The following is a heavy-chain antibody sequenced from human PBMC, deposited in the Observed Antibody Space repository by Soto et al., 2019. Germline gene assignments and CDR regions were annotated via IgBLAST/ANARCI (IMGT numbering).Heavy chain of an antibody. CDR3: ARMRVYYGSGSYYKDYYYYGMDV. CDR1: GGSFSGYY. D-gene: IGHD3-10*01. J-gene: IGHJ6*02. CDR2: INHSGST. V-gene: IGHV4-34*01. Sequence: QVQLQQWGAGLLKPSETLSLTCAVYGGSFSGYYWRWIRQPPGKGLEWIGEINHSGSTNYNPSLKSRVTISVDASKNQFSLKLSSVTAADTAVYYCARMRVYYGSGSYYKDYYYYGMDVWGQGTTVTVSS.